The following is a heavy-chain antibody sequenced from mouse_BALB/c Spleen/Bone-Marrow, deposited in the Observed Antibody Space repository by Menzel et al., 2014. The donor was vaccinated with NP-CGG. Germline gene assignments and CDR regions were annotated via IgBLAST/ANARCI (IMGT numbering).Heavy chain of an antibody. CDR3: ARLGYYGGFAY. V-gene: IGHV4-1*02. CDR1: GFDFSGFR. CDR2: INPDSSTI. J-gene: IGHJ3*01. Sequence: EVKLLESGGGLVQPGGSLKLSCAASGFDFSGFRMGWVRQAPGKGLEWIGEINPDSSTINYTPSLKDRFIISRDNAKNTLYLQMSKVRSEDTALYYCARLGYYGGFAYWGQGTLVTVSA. D-gene: IGHD2-3*01.